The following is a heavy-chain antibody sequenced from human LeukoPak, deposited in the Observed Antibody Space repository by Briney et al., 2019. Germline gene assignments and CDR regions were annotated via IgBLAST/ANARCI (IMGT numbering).Heavy chain of an antibody. J-gene: IGHJ6*03. CDR2: IIPIFGTA. CDR3: ARNPSSSKKLRYYYYYMDV. CDR1: GGTFSSYA. D-gene: IGHD6-6*01. Sequence: GASVKVSCKASGGTFSSYAISWVRQAPGQGLEWMGGIIPIFGTANYAQKFQGRVTITADKSTSTAYMELSSLRSEDTAVYYCARNPSSSKKLRYYYYYMDVWGKGTTVTVSS. V-gene: IGHV1-69*06.